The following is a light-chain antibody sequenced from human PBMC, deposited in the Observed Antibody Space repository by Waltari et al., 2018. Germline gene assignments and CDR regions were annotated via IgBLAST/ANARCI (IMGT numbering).Light chain of an antibody. CDR1: STDVGSYKL. CDR2: EDN. J-gene: IGLJ2*01. CDR3: CSYAGTTNIVV. V-gene: IGLV2-23*01. Sequence: QSALTQPASVSGSPGQSIPISCTGHSTDVGSYKLVPRYQQYSGKAPKLIIYEDNKRPSGVSNRFSGSKSGNTASLTISGLQAEDEADYHCCSYAGTTNIVVFGGGTKLTVL.